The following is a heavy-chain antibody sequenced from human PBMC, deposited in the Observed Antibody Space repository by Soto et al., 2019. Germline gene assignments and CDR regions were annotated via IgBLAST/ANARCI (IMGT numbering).Heavy chain of an antibody. CDR3: ARDPIIAVAGIARWCIHV. CDR1: GFTFSSYG. CDR2: IWYDGSNK. Sequence: PGGSVRLSCAASGFTFSSYGMHWVRQAPGKGLEWVAVIWYDGSNKYYADSVKGRFTISRDNSKNTLYLQMNSLRAEDTAVYYCARDPIIAVAGIARWCIHVWGPAPTLTVSS. J-gene: IGHJ6*02. V-gene: IGHV3-33*01. D-gene: IGHD6-19*01.